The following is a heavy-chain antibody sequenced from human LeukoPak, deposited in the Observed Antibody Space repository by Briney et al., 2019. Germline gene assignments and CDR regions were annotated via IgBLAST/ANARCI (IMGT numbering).Heavy chain of an antibody. V-gene: IGHV1-69*01. J-gene: IGHJ4*02. D-gene: IGHD6-19*01. Sequence: GASVKVSCKASGGTFSSYAISWVRQAPGQGLEWMGGIIPIFGTANYAQKFQGRVTITADESTSTAYMELSSLRSEDTAVYYCASPMNIAVTPVSFDYWGQGTLVTVSS. CDR1: GGTFSSYA. CDR3: ASPMNIAVTPVSFDY. CDR2: IIPIFGTA.